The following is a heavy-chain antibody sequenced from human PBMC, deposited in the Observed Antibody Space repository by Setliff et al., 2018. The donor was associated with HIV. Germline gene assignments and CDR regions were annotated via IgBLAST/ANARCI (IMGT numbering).Heavy chain of an antibody. CDR3: ATRLEQWLIQFDY. D-gene: IGHD6-19*01. CDR2: ISPSGDRT. V-gene: IGHV1-46*01. CDR1: GYAFTSQF. Sequence: GASVKVSCKASGYAFTSQFMHWVRQAPGQGLEWMGIISPSGDRTTYAQRFRGRVTMTSDTSTDTAYMELSSLRSEDTAVYYCATRLEQWLIQFDYWGQGTLVTVSS. J-gene: IGHJ4*02.